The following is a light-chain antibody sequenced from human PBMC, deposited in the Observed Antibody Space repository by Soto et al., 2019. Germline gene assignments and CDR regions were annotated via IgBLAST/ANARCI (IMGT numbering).Light chain of an antibody. CDR1: QSVSNNY. J-gene: IGKJ1*01. CDR2: GAS. Sequence: EIVLTQSPGTLSLSPGERATLSCRASQSVSNNYLAWYQQKPGQAPRLLIYGASSRATGIPDRFRGSGSGTDFTLTISRLEAEDFAVYYCQQYGTSWWTFGQGTKVEIK. CDR3: QQYGTSWWT. V-gene: IGKV3-20*01.